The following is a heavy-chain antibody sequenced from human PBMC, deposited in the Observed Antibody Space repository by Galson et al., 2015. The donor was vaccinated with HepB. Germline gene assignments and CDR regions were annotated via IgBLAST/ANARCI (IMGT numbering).Heavy chain of an antibody. CDR2: ISGSGIST. Sequence: SLRLSCAPSGFMFSNHAMNWVRQAPGRGLEWVSQISGSGISTHYADSVKGRFTISRDNSKSTLYLQMNSLRAEDTAVYYCAKGRQWFDPWGQGTLVTVSS. CDR3: AKGRQWFDP. CDR1: GFMFSNHA. J-gene: IGHJ5*02. V-gene: IGHV3-23*01.